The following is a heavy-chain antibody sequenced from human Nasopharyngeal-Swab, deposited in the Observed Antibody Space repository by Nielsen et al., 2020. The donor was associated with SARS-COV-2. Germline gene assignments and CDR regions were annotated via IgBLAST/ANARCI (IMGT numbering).Heavy chain of an antibody. CDR3: ARDRGTNSGSYYYYYYGMDV. V-gene: IGHV3-33*01. CDR2: IWYDGSNK. J-gene: IGHJ6*02. CDR1: GFTFSSYG. D-gene: IGHD1-26*01. Sequence: GGSLRLSCAASGFTFSSYGMHWVRQAPGKGLEWVAVIWYDGSNKYYADSVKGRFTISRDNSKNTLYLQMNSLRAEDTAVYYCARDRGTNSGSYYYYYYGMDVWGQGTTVTVSS.